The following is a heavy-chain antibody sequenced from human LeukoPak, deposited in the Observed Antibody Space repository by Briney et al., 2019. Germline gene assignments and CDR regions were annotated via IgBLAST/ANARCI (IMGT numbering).Heavy chain of an antibody. CDR2: IDITGGTT. V-gene: IGHV3-64D*06. CDR1: GFTFSGYS. CDR3: VKGDRDS. J-gene: IGHJ4*02. Sequence: GGSLRLSCSASGFTFSGYSLHWVRQAPGKGLEYVSVIDITGGTTYYADSVKGRFTTSRDNSKNTLYPQMNSPRTDDTAVYYCVKGDRDSWGQGTLVTVSS.